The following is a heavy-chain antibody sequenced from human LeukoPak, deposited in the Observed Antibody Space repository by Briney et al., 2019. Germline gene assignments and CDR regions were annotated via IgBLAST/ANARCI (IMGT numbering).Heavy chain of an antibody. CDR2: IYPGDSDT. D-gene: IGHD6-13*01. CDR3: ARRDSSSWYGTNWFDP. V-gene: IGHV5-51*01. CDR1: GYRFTSYW. Sequence: GESLKISCKGSGYRFTSYWIGWVRQMSGKGLEWMGIIYPGDSDTRYSPSFQGQVTISADKSISTTYLQWSSLKASDTAMYYCARRDSSSWYGTNWFDPWGQGTLVTVSS. J-gene: IGHJ5*02.